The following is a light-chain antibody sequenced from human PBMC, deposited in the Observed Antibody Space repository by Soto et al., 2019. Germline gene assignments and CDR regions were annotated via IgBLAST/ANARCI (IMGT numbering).Light chain of an antibody. CDR2: GAS. Sequence: EVVMTQSPVTLSASPGEGATLACRASQSVSSNLAWYQQKPGQAPRLLIYGASSRATGIPGRFSGSGSGTEFTLSISILQSEDFAIYYCQQYNNWPPITFGQGTRLEIK. CDR3: QQYNNWPPIT. J-gene: IGKJ5*01. CDR1: QSVSSN. V-gene: IGKV3-15*01.